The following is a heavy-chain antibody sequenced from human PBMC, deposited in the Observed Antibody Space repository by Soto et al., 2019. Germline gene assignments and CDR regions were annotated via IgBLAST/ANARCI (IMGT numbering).Heavy chain of an antibody. CDR2: INHSGST. CDR3: ARGGPQVDTAMPTDDLAVEKYYCGMDV. Sequence: PSETLSLTCAFYGGSFSGYYWRWIHQPPGKGLEWIGEINHSGSTNYNPSLKSRVTISVDTSKNQFSLKLSSVTAADTAVYYCARGGPQVDTAMPTDDLAVEKYYCGMDVWGQGPTVT. J-gene: IGHJ6*02. D-gene: IGHD5-18*01. CDR1: GGSFSGYY. V-gene: IGHV4-34*01.